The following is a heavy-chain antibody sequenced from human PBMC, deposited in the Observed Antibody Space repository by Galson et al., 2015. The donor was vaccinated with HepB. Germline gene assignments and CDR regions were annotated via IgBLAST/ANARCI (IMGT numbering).Heavy chain of an antibody. V-gene: IGHV3-21*01. CDR1: GFTFSSYS. Sequence: SLRLSCAASGFTFSSYSMNWVRQAPGKGLEWVASISSSSSYIYYADSVKGRFTITRDNAKNSLYLQMNSLRAEDTAVYYCAGRITMVRGVPDYYYGMDVWGQGTTVTVSS. J-gene: IGHJ6*02. CDR3: AGRITMVRGVPDYYYGMDV. D-gene: IGHD3-10*01. CDR2: ISSSSSYI.